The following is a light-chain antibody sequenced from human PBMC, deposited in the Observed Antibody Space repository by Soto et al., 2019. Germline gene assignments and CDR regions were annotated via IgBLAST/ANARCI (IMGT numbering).Light chain of an antibody. CDR2: RNN. Sequence: QAVVTQPPSASGTPGQRVTISCSGSSSNIGSNYVYWYQQLPGTVPQLLIYRNNERPSGVPDRFSGSKSGTSASLAISGLRSEDEAEYYCAAWDDSLSGVVFGGGTKLTVL. J-gene: IGLJ2*01. CDR3: AAWDDSLSGVV. V-gene: IGLV1-47*01. CDR1: SSNIGSNY.